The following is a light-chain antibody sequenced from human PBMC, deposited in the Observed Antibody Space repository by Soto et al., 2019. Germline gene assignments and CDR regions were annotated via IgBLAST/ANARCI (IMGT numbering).Light chain of an antibody. Sequence: EIVMTQSPATLSVSPGERATLSCRASQSVSSNLAWYQQKPGQPPRLLIYGASTRATGIPARFSGSGSGTEFTLPISSLQSEDFAVYYCQQYNNWPFTFGPGTKVDIK. CDR2: GAS. CDR1: QSVSSN. CDR3: QQYNNWPFT. J-gene: IGKJ3*01. V-gene: IGKV3-15*01.